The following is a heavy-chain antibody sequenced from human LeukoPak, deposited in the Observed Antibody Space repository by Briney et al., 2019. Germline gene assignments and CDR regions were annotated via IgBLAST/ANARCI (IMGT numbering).Heavy chain of an antibody. CDR2: IYPDDSDT. CDR3: ARIWLRAFDI. D-gene: IGHD3-16*01. Sequence: AQSLNNSCKGSGYSFTSYWIAWVRQMPGKGLEWMGIIYPDDSDTRYSPSFQGQVTISADKSISTAYLQWSSLKASDTAMYYCARIWLRAFDIWGQGRMVSVSS. V-gene: IGHV5-51*01. CDR1: GYSFTSYW. J-gene: IGHJ3*02.